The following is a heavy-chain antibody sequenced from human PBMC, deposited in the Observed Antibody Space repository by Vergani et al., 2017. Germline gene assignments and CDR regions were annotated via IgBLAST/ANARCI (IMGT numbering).Heavy chain of an antibody. Sequence: QITLTESGPTLVKPTQTLTLTCTVSGFSVSSSGVGVAWIRQPPGKALECLAIIYWNDDKRYSPSLMGRLTIAKDTSRNQVVLTMTNMDPVDTATYYCARRGGSSGWFDTWGQGTLVTVSS. V-gene: IGHV2-5*01. CDR3: ARRGGSSGWFDT. J-gene: IGHJ5*02. D-gene: IGHD3-10*01. CDR2: IYWNDDK. CDR1: GFSVSSSGVG.